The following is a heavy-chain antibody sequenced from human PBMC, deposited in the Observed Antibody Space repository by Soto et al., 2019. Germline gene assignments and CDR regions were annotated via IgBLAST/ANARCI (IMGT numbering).Heavy chain of an antibody. V-gene: IGHV3-20*04. Sequence: GGSLRLSCAASGFTFDDYGMSWVRQAPGKGLEWVSGINWNGGSTGYADSVKGRFTISRDNAKNSLYLQMNSLRAEDTALYYCARGVYCTNGVCYGGIAAAGGLFDYWGQGTLVTVSS. CDR1: GFTFDDYG. D-gene: IGHD2-8*01. CDR2: INWNGGST. J-gene: IGHJ4*02. CDR3: ARGVYCTNGVCYGGIAAAGGLFDY.